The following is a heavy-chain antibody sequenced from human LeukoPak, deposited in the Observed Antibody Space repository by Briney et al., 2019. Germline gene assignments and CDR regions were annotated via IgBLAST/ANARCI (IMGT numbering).Heavy chain of an antibody. Sequence: DPGGSLRLSCAASGFTFSSYAMSWVRQAPGKGLEWVSAISGSGGSTYYADSVKGRFTISRDNSKNTLYLQMNSLRAEDTAVYYCAKSGQWLVRSGGDYWGQGTLVTVSS. CDR2: ISGSGGST. V-gene: IGHV3-23*01. D-gene: IGHD6-19*01. CDR1: GFTFSSYA. J-gene: IGHJ4*02. CDR3: AKSGQWLVRSGGDY.